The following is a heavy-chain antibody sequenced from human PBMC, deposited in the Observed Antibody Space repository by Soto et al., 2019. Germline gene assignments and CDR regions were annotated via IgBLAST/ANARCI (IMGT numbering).Heavy chain of an antibody. CDR3: ARVSSSIVVVPDYGMDV. CDR2: ISGKNGNT. CDR1: GYTFISHG. J-gene: IGHJ6*02. D-gene: IGHD2-15*01. Sequence: QVQLVQSGVEVKKPGASVKVSCKASGYTFISHGISWVRQAPGQGLEWMGWISGKNGNTNYAQKLPGRVTLTTDTTTSTAYMELRSLRSDDTAVYYCARVSSSIVVVPDYGMDVWGQGTTVTVSS. V-gene: IGHV1-18*04.